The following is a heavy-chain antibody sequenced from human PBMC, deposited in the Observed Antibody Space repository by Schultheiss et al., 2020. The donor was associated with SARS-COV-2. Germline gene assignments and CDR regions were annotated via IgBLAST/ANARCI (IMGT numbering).Heavy chain of an antibody. D-gene: IGHD5-24*01. V-gene: IGHV4-4*02. CDR1: GGSISSSTW. J-gene: IGHJ4*02. CDR3: ARQTRRDGYNCNY. Sequence: SETLSLTCTVSGGSISSSTWWSWVRQPPGKGLEWIGDVGDIYHIGGTNYNPSLKSRVTVSVDKSKNQFSLKLSSVTAADTAVYYCARQTRRDGYNCNYWGQGTLVTVSS. CDR2: VGDIYHIGGT.